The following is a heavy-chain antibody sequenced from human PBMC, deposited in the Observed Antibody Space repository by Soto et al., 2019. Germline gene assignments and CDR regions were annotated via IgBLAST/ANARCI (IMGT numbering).Heavy chain of an antibody. J-gene: IGHJ3*02. CDR1: GFTFSSYA. Sequence: GSLRLSCAASGFTFSSYAMSWVRQAPGKGLEWVSAISGSGGSTYYADSVKGRFTISRDNSKNTLYLQMNSLRAEDTAVYYCAKDHLYDSSGYYSISAFDIWGQGTMVTVSS. CDR2: ISGSGGST. V-gene: IGHV3-23*01. D-gene: IGHD3-22*01. CDR3: AKDHLYDSSGYYSISAFDI.